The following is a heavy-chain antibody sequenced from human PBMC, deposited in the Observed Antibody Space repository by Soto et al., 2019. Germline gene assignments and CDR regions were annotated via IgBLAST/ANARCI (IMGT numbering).Heavy chain of an antibody. D-gene: IGHD1-20*01. CDR1: GSTFGSYG. CDR3: AKSVYNWNDGFFDY. CDR2: ISYDGINK. Sequence: QVQLVESGGGVVQPGRSLRLSCAASGSTFGSYGMHWVRQAPGKGLEWVAVISYDGINKYYADSVKGRFTISRDNSKNTLYLQMNSLRAEDTAVYYCAKSVYNWNDGFFDYWGQGTLVTVSS. J-gene: IGHJ4*02. V-gene: IGHV3-30*18.